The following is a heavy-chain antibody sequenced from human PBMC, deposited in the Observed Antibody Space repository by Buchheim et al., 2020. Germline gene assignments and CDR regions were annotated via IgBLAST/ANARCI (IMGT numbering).Heavy chain of an antibody. V-gene: IGHV1-8*01. J-gene: IGHJ5*02. D-gene: IGHD3-3*01. Sequence: QVQLVQSGAEVKKPGASVKVSCKASGYTFTSYDINWVRQATGQGLEWMGWMNPNSGNTGYAQKFQGRVTMTRNTSISTAYMELSSLRSEDTAVYYCARGRTDRMWYYDFWSGLNNSVWFDPWGQGTL. CDR2: MNPNSGNT. CDR1: GYTFTSYD. CDR3: ARGRTDRMWYYDFWSGLNNSVWFDP.